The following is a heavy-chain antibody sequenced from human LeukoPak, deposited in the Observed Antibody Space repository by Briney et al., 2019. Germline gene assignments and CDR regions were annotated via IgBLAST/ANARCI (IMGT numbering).Heavy chain of an antibody. CDR1: GYSFTRYW. CDR3: ARRLRFAEGAYFDY. J-gene: IGHJ4*02. V-gene: IGHV5-51*01. D-gene: IGHD3-16*01. Sequence: GESLQISCKGSGYSFTRYWIGWVRQMPGKGLEWMGIIYPGDSDTAYSPSFQGQVTISADKSISTAYLQWSSLKASDTAIYYCARRLRFAEGAYFDYWGQGTLVTVSS. CDR2: IYPGDSDT.